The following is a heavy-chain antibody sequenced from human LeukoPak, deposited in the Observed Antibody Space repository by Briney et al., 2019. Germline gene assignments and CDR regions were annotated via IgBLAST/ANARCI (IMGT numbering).Heavy chain of an antibody. CDR3: ARLGRDWGSRWFGESSPSRFDY. CDR1: GGSFSGYY. Sequence: SETLSLTCAVYGGSFSGYYWSWIRQPPGKGLEWIGEINHSGSTNHNPSLKSRVTISVDTSKNQFSLKLSSVTAADTAVYYCARLGRDWGSRWFGESSPSRFDYWGQGTLVTVSS. V-gene: IGHV4-34*01. J-gene: IGHJ4*02. D-gene: IGHD3-10*01. CDR2: INHSGST.